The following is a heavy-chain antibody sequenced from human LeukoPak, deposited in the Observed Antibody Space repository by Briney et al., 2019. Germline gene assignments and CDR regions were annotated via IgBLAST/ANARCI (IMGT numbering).Heavy chain of an antibody. J-gene: IGHJ4*02. CDR3: ARGRGTYRPGVTTVPSAFDY. Sequence: SETLSLTCAVYGGSFSGYYWSWIRQPPGKGLEWIGEITHSGSTNYNPSLKSRVTISVDTSKNQFSLKLSSVTAADTAVYYCARGRGTYRPGVTTVPSAFDYWGQGTLFTVSP. CDR1: GGSFSGYY. V-gene: IGHV4-34*01. D-gene: IGHD4-17*01. CDR2: ITHSGST.